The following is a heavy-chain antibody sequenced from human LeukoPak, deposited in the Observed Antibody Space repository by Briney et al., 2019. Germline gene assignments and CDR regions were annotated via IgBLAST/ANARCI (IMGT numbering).Heavy chain of an antibody. Sequence: GGSLRLSCAASGFTFDDYAMHWVRQAPGKGLEWVSGISWNSGSIGYADSVKGRLTISRDNAKNSLYLQMNSLRAEDTALYYCAKGVIAVAGTLNWFDPWGQGTLVTVSS. V-gene: IGHV3-9*01. CDR3: AKGVIAVAGTLNWFDP. CDR2: ISWNSGSI. CDR1: GFTFDDYA. J-gene: IGHJ5*02. D-gene: IGHD6-19*01.